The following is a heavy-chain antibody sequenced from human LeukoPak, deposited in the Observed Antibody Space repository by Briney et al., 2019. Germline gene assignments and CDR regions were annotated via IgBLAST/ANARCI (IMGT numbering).Heavy chain of an antibody. Sequence: GASVKVSCEASGYTFTGYYMHWVRQAPGQGLEWMGWINPNSGGTNYAQKFQGRVTMTRDTSISTAYMELSRLRSDDTAVYYCAREGPGYYDSSGYYHFDYWGQGTLVTVSS. D-gene: IGHD3-22*01. CDR3: AREGPGYYDSSGYYHFDY. CDR1: GYTFTGYY. V-gene: IGHV1-2*02. J-gene: IGHJ4*02. CDR2: INPNSGGT.